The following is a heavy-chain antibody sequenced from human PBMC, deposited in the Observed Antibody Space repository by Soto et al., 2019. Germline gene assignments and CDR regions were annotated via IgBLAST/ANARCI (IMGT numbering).Heavy chain of an antibody. CDR2: IYHSGST. CDR1: GGSINIGGFY. D-gene: IGHD5-18*01. Sequence: QVQLQESGPGLVKPSQTLSLTCTVSGGSINIGGFYWSWVRQHPGKGLEWIGYIYHSGSTYYNPSLKSRVRISEDSSKNQFSLKLSALTAADTAVYYCARRGFSYGGGYFDLWGRGTLVTVSS. V-gene: IGHV4-31*03. CDR3: ARRGFSYGGGYFDL. J-gene: IGHJ2*01.